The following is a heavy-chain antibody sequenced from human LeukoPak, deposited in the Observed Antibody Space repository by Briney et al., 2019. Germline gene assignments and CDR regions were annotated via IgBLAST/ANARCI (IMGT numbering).Heavy chain of an antibody. CDR2: IYYSGSA. CDR3: ARDLGGYDPFDY. CDR1: GGSISSYY. J-gene: IGHJ4*02. V-gene: IGHV4-59*01. Sequence: PSETLPLTCTVSGGSISSYYWSWIRQPPGKGLEWIGYIYYSGSANYNPSLKSRVTISVDTSKNQFSLKLSSVTAADTAVYYCARDLGGYDPFDYWGQGTLVTVSS. D-gene: IGHD5-12*01.